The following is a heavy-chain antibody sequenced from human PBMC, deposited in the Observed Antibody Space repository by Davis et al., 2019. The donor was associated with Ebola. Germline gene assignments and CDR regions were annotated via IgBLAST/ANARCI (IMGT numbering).Heavy chain of an antibody. J-gene: IGHJ4*02. D-gene: IGHD3-22*01. CDR1: GFTFSSYA. V-gene: IGHV3-23*01. CDR2: ISGSGGST. CDR3: AKGPGYYDSSGKGFDY. Sequence: GESLKISCAASGFTFSSYAMSWVRQAPGKGLEWVSAISGSGGSTYYADSVKGRFTISRDNSKNTLYLQMNSLRAEDTAVYYCAKGPGYYDSSGKGFDYWGQGTLVTVSS.